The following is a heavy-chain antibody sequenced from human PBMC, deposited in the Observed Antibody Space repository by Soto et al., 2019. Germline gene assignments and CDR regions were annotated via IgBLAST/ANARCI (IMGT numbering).Heavy chain of an antibody. J-gene: IGHJ4*02. D-gene: IGHD2-21*02. CDR1: GGSFSGYY. Sequence: PSETLSLTCAVYGGSFSGYYWSWIRQPPGKGLEWIGEINHSGTANQDPSLKSRVSISVDTSKNQFSLKLRSVTAADTAVYYCVRGNPPYCGGDCPPLYFDYWGQGILVTVSS. CDR2: INHSGTA. V-gene: IGHV4-34*01. CDR3: VRGNPPYCGGDCPPLYFDY.